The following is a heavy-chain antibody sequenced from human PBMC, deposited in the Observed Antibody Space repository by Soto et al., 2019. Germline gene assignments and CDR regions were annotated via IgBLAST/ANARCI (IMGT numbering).Heavy chain of an antibody. CDR3: ARVPFYSSSWYNWFDP. CDR2: IIPIFGTA. V-gene: IGHV1-69*13. D-gene: IGHD6-13*01. J-gene: IGHJ5*02. CDR1: GGTFSSYA. Sequence: ASVKVSCKASGGTFSSYAISWVRQAPGKGLEWMGGIIPIFGTANYAQKFQGRVTITADESTSTAYMELSSLRSEDTAVYYCARVPFYSSSWYNWFDPWGQGTLVTVSS.